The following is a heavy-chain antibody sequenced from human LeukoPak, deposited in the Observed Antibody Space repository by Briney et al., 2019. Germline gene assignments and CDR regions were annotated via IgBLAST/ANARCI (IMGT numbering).Heavy chain of an antibody. CDR1: GFTFSDYY. D-gene: IGHD1-26*01. J-gene: IGHJ3*02. Sequence: GGSLRLSCAASGFTFSDYYMSWVRQAPGKGLVWVSRIDSFGSSAAYAESVKGRFTVSRDNAKNTLYLQMNSLRAEDAAVYYCASSTYSGSHWDAFDIWGQGTMVTVSS. CDR2: IDSFGSSA. V-gene: IGHV3-74*03. CDR3: ASSTYSGSHWDAFDI.